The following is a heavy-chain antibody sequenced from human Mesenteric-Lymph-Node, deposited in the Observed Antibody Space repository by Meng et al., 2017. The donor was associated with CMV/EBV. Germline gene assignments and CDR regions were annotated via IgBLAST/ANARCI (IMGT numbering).Heavy chain of an antibody. D-gene: IGHD6-13*01. J-gene: IGHJ6*02. CDR3: ARSLATLVPYYYGMDV. V-gene: IGHV3-7*01. CDR1: GFTLSDYW. Sequence: GESLKISCGTSGFTLSDYWLSWVRRAPGKGLEWVASIKKDGSEIHYVDSVKGRFTISRDNAKNSLYLQMNSLRGEDTAVYYCARSLATLVPYYYGMDVWGQGTTVTVSS. CDR2: IKKDGSEI.